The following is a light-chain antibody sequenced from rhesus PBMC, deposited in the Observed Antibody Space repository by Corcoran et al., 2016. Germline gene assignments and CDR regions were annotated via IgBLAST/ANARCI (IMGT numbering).Light chain of an antibody. J-gene: IGKJ2*01. V-gene: IGKV1-74*01. CDR3: QHGYGTPYS. CDR2: KSS. Sequence: DIHMTQSPSSLSASVGDRVTITCRASENVYNYLNWYKQKPGKAPKLLIYKSSTLQSGVPSRFSGNGSGTEYTFTISSLQPVDVSTYYCQHGYGTPYSFGQGTKVEIK. CDR1: ENVYNY.